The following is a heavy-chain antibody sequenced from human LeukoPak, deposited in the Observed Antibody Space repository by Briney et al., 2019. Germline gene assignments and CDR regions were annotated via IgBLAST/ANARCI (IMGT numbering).Heavy chain of an antibody. Sequence: GGSLRLSCAASGFTFKNYAMCWVRQAPGKGLEWVSAISGSGGSTYYADSVKGRFTISRDNSKNTLYLQMNSLRAEDTAVYYCAKSRSGSYYYWGQGTLVTVSS. CDR3: AKSRSGSYYY. D-gene: IGHD1-26*01. CDR2: ISGSGGST. V-gene: IGHV3-23*01. J-gene: IGHJ4*02. CDR1: GFTFKNYA.